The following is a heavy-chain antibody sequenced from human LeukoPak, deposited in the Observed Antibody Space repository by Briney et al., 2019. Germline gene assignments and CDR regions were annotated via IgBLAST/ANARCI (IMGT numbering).Heavy chain of an antibody. V-gene: IGHV3-23*01. J-gene: IGHJ2*01. D-gene: IGHD3-3*01. Sequence: GGSLRLSCAASGFTFTSHAVSWGRQAPGKGLKWTSAISGSGDSTYYADSVKGRFTISRDNSRKTVYLQMNTLRAEDTAVYYCARDFWDDFEYFDLWGRGTLVTVSS. CDR3: ARDFWDDFEYFDL. CDR1: GFTFTSHA. CDR2: ISGSGDST.